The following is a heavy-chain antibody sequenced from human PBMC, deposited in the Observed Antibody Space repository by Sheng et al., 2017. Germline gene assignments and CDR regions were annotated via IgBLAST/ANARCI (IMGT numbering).Heavy chain of an antibody. CDR1: GGTFNSYG. CDR2: ITPMLDIA. Sequence: QVQLVQSGAEVKKPGSSVKVSCKASGGTFNSYGINWVRQAPGQGLEWMGGITPMLDIANYAQKLQGRVTITADKSTSTAFIELSSLRFEDTAVYYCARVGIAIYGTGGIAFDIWGQGTMVTISS. CDR3: ARVGIAIYGTGGIAFDI. D-gene: IGHD2-8*02. V-gene: IGHV1-69*04. J-gene: IGHJ3*02.